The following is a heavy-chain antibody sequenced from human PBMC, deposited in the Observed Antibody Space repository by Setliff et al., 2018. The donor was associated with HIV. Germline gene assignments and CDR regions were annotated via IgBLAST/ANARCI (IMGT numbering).Heavy chain of an antibody. V-gene: IGHV4-61*02. D-gene: IGHD1-1*01. CDR3: ARGGDGYNPGGGTFDH. CDR2: IYSSGDT. Sequence: SETLSLTCTVSGVSINSGNYYWGWIRQPAGKRLEWIGRIYSSGDTNYNPSLKSRVTISADTSKNQFSLRLKSVTAAETAVYYCARGGDGYNPGGGTFDHWGQGTLVTVSS. CDR1: GVSINSGNYY. J-gene: IGHJ4*02.